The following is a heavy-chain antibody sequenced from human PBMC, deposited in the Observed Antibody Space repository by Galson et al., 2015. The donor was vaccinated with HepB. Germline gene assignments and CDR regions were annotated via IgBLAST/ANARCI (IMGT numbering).Heavy chain of an antibody. J-gene: IGHJ4*02. CDR3: ARKAVSDSWYFDY. CDR1: GYIFTSYG. CDR2: ISAYTGNT. Sequence: SVKVSCKAFGYIFTSYGISWVRQAPGQGLEWMGWISAYTGNTNYAQKFQGRVTMTTDTSTSTAHMELRSLRSDDTAVCSCARKAVSDSWYFDYWGQGTLVTVSS. D-gene: IGHD3-22*01. V-gene: IGHV1-18*04.